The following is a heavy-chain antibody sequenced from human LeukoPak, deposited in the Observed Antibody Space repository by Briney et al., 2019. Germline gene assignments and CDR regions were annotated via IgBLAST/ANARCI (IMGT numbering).Heavy chain of an antibody. Sequence: GGSLRLSCVDSGFTFTNAWMSWVRQAPGKGLEWIGRIRSKTDGETTNYAEPVRGRFTISRDDSKSAVYLQMNSLKIEDTAVYYCTTDLGTYYHGSQRLIPIDYWGQGTLVTVSS. CDR3: TTDLGTYYHGSQRLIPIDY. CDR2: IRSKTDGETT. V-gene: IGHV3-15*01. D-gene: IGHD3-10*01. CDR1: GFTFTNAW. J-gene: IGHJ4*02.